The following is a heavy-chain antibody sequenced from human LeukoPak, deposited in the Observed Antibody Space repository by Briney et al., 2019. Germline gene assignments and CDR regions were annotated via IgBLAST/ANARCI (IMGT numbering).Heavy chain of an antibody. Sequence: ASVKVSCKASGGTFSSYAISWVRQAPGQGLEWMGRIIPILGIANYAQKFQGRVTITADKSTSTAYMELSSLRSEDTAVYYCARQLGTMDEANYYYGMDVWGQGTTVTVSS. J-gene: IGHJ6*02. CDR1: GGTFSSYA. CDR2: IIPILGIA. CDR3: ARQLGTMDEANYYYGMDV. V-gene: IGHV1-69*04. D-gene: IGHD5-12*01.